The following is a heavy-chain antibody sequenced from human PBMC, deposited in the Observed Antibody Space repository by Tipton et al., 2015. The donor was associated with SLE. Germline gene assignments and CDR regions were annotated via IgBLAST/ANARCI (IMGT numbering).Heavy chain of an antibody. CDR1: GFTFSRYW. Sequence: SLRLSCAASGFTFSRYWMHWVRQAPGKGLVWVSHIDSDGSGTSFADSVKGRFSISRDNAKNTLYLQMNSLRAEDTAVYYCARGGTSNDFDYRGQGTRVSVSS. CDR2: IDSDGSGT. CDR3: ARGGTSNDFDY. V-gene: IGHV3-74*01. J-gene: IGHJ4*02.